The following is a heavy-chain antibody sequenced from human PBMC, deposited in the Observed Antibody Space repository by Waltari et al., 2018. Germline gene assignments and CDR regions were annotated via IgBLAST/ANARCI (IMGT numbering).Heavy chain of an antibody. CDR2: INPNSGGT. V-gene: IGHV1-2*04. CDR3: ARGGLIGYSYGYLGAFDY. Sequence: QVQLVQSGAEVKKPGASVKVSCKASGYTFTGYYMHCVRQAPGQGLEWMGWINPNSGGTNEAQKFHGWVTMSRETAISTAYMELSRLRSDDTAVYYGARGGLIGYSYGYLGAFDYWGQGTLVTVSS. CDR1: GYTFTGYY. D-gene: IGHD5-18*01. J-gene: IGHJ4*02.